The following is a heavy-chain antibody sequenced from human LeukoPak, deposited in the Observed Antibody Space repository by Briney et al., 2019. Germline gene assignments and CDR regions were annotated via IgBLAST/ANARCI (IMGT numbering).Heavy chain of an antibody. Sequence: SETLSLTCTVSGGSINSGDNYWSWIRQPPGKGLAWIGFIYYRGTTYYNPSLKSRVSISIDTSRNQFSLKLNSVTAADTAVYYCARIEGNSGYGWSHFDYWGQGRLVTVSS. J-gene: IGHJ4*02. CDR3: ARIEGNSGYGWSHFDY. V-gene: IGHV4-30-4*01. CDR2: IYYRGTT. CDR1: GGSINSGDNY. D-gene: IGHD3-10*01.